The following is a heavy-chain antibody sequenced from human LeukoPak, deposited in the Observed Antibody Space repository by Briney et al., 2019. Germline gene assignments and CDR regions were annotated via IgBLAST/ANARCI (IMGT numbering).Heavy chain of an antibody. D-gene: IGHD3-3*01. CDR3: ARHLKRTYYDFWSGYEPHYYYYGMDV. Sequence: SETLSLTCTVSGGSISSGGYYWSWIRQPPGKGLEWIGYIYYSGSTNYNPSLKSRVTISVDTSKNQFSLKLSSVTAADTAVYYCARHLKRTYYDFWSGYEPHYYYYGMDVWGQGTTVTVSS. CDR1: GGSISSGGYY. V-gene: IGHV4-61*08. J-gene: IGHJ6*02. CDR2: IYYSGST.